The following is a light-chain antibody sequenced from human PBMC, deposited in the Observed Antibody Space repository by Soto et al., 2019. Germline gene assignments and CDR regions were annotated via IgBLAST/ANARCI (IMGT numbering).Light chain of an antibody. Sequence: DIQMTQSPSTLSASVGDRVSITCRASQSISSWLAWYQQKPGKAPKLLIQKASSLQSGVPSRVSGSGSGTEFTLTVSSLQPDDCATYCCQQYDSYPFTFGQGTKLEIK. CDR2: KAS. CDR3: QQYDSYPFT. V-gene: IGKV1-5*03. J-gene: IGKJ2*01. CDR1: QSISSW.